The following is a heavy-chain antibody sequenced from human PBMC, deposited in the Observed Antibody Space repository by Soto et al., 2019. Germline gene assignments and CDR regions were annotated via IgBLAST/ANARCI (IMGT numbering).Heavy chain of an antibody. CDR1: GGSISSSSYY. D-gene: IGHD6-6*01. Sequence: QLQLQESGPGLVKPSETLSLTCTVSGGSISSSSYYWGWIRQPPGKGLEWIGSIYYSGSTYYNPSLKSRVTISVDTSKNQFSLKLSSVTAADTAVYYCASQEYSLFFDYWGQGTLVTVSS. V-gene: IGHV4-39*01. CDR2: IYYSGST. J-gene: IGHJ4*02. CDR3: ASQEYSLFFDY.